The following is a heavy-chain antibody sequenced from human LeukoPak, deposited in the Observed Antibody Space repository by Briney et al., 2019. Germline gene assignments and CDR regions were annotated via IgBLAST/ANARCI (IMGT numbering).Heavy chain of an antibody. J-gene: IGHJ4*02. CDR2: ISCSGANT. CDR3: AKERAGYANPYYFDY. Sequence: ISCSGANTYYPDSVSGRFTISRDNSKNTLYLHMNSLRAEDTAVYYCAKERAGYANPYYFDYWGQGALVSVSS. V-gene: IGHV3-23*01. D-gene: IGHD3-9*01.